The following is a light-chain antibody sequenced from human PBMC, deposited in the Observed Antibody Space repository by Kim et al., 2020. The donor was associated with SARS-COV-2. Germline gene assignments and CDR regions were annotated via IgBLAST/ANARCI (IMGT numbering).Light chain of an antibody. Sequence: GQKVTISFSGSTSNLGNHYVSWYQQLPGTAPKILIYDNNKRSSGIPDRFSGSKSGTSVTLAITGLQPGDEADYYCATWDSSLIAVVMGGGTQLTVL. V-gene: IGLV1-51*01. J-gene: IGLJ2*01. CDR2: DNN. CDR1: TSNLGNHY. CDR3: ATWDSSLIAVV.